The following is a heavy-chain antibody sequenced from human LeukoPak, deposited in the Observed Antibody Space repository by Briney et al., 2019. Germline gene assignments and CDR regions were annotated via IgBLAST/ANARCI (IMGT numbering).Heavy chain of an antibody. CDR3: ARDPTAIAAAGHFDI. J-gene: IGHJ3*02. CDR1: GFTFSDYY. V-gene: IGHV3-11*01. D-gene: IGHD6-13*01. CDR2: ISSSGSTI. Sequence: GGSLRLSCAASGFTFSDYYMSWIRQAPGKGLEGVSYISSSGSTIYYADSVKGRFTISRDNAKNSLYLQMNSLRAEDTAVYYCARDPTAIAAAGHFDIWGQGTMVTVSS.